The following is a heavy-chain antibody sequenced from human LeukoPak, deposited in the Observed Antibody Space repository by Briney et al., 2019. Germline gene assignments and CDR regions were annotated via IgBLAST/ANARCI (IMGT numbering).Heavy chain of an antibody. CDR1: GFTVSSNY. Sequence: GGSLRLSCAASGFTVSSNYMNWVRQAPGKGLEWVSVIYSGGSTYYADSVKGRFTISRDNAKNSLYLQMNSLRDEDTAVYYCARAQRYYYDSSGYYSTLDYYFGMDVWGQGTTVTVSS. V-gene: IGHV3-66*01. CDR2: IYSGGST. J-gene: IGHJ6*02. CDR3: ARAQRYYYDSSGYYSTLDYYFGMDV. D-gene: IGHD3-22*01.